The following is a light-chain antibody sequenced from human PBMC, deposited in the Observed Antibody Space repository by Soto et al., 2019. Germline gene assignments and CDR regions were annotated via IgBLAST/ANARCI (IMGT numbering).Light chain of an antibody. CDR2: EVN. CDR3: SSYTGRNSVV. V-gene: IGLV2-14*01. CDR1: GSDFGGFHY. J-gene: IGLJ2*01. Sequence: QSALTQPASVSGSPGQSITISCTGTGSDFGGFHYVSWYQQHPGKVPKLIIYEVNNRPSGVSDRFSGSKSGTTASLTISGLQAEDEADYYCSSYTGRNSVVFGGGTQLTVL.